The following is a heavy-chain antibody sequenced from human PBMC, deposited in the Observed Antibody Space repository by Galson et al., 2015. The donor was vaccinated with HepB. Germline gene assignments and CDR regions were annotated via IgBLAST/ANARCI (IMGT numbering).Heavy chain of an antibody. V-gene: IGHV3-23*01. CDR2: ISGSGGST. CDR1: GFTFSSYA. Sequence: SLRLSCAASGFTFSSYAMSWVRQAPGKGLEWVSAISGSGGSTYYADSVKGRFTISRDNSKNTLYLQMNSLRAEDTAVYYCAKKESLWFGEFNWGQGTLVTVSS. J-gene: IGHJ4*02. CDR3: AKKESLWFGEFN. D-gene: IGHD3-10*01.